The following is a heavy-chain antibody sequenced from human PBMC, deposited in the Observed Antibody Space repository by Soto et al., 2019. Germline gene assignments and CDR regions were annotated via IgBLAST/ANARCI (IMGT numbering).Heavy chain of an antibody. CDR1: GGSISSGGYS. CDR3: ARQRTSVVTQAYFDV. CDR2: IYYSGST. J-gene: IGHJ4*02. Sequence: SETLSLTCAVSGGSISSGGYSWSWIRQPPGKGLEWIVSIYYSGSTYNNPSLRSRVSMSIDTSKDQFSLKLKSVTAADTALYFCARQRTSVVTQAYFDVWGPGSLVTVSS. D-gene: IGHD2-21*02. V-gene: IGHV4-30-2*03.